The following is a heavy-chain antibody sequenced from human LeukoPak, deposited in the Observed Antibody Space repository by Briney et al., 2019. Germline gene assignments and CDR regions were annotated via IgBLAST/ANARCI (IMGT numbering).Heavy chain of an antibody. J-gene: IGHJ4*02. Sequence: SVKVSCKASGGTFSSYAISWVRQAPGQGLEWMGGIIPIFGTANYAQKFQGRVTITADESTSTAYMELSSLRSEDTAVYYCARPKYGFWSAPTGTYFDYWGQGTLVTVSS. CDR2: IIPIFGTA. CDR1: GGTFSSYA. CDR3: ARPKYGFWSAPTGTYFDY. V-gene: IGHV1-69*13. D-gene: IGHD3-3*01.